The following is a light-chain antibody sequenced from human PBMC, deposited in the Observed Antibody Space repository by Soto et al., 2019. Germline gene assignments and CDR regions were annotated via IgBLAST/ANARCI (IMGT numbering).Light chain of an antibody. CDR3: AGRDDSLSGLYV. Sequence: QSVLTQPPSASGTPGQRVTISCSASSGSLSVDWYQHLPGTAPKLLIYSNYQRPSGVPDRFSGSKSGTSASLVISGLQSEDDADYYCAGRDDSLSGLYVSGTGTKLTVL. CDR2: SNY. CDR1: SGSLS. V-gene: IGLV1-44*01. J-gene: IGLJ1*01.